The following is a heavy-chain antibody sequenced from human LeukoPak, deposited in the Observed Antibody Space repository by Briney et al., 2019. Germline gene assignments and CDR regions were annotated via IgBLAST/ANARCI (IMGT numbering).Heavy chain of an antibody. CDR1: GFTFSSYG. D-gene: IGHD3-10*01. J-gene: IGHJ4*02. CDR2: ISYDGSNK. CDR3: AKDYYGSGSSPGTFFDY. Sequence: GGSLRLSCAASGFTFSSYGMHWVRQAPGKGLEWVAVISYDGSNKYYADSVKGRFAISRDNYKNTLYLQMNSLRAEDTAVYYCAKDYYGSGSSPGTFFDYWGQGTLVTVSS. V-gene: IGHV3-30*18.